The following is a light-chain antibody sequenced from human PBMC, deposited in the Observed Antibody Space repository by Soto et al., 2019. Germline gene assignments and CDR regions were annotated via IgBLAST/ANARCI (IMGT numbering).Light chain of an antibody. Sequence: PGERATLSCRASQSVSSTLAWYQQKPGQAPRLLIYGASTRATGIPARFSGSGSGTEFTLTISSLQSEDYAVYYCQQYNNWPPLTFGGGTKVDIK. J-gene: IGKJ4*01. V-gene: IGKV3-15*01. CDR3: QQYNNWPPLT. CDR2: GAS. CDR1: QSVSST.